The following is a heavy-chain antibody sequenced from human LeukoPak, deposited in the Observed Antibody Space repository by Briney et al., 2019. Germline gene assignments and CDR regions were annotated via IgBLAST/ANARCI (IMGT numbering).Heavy chain of an antibody. CDR2: ISWNSGSI. V-gene: IGHV3-9*01. J-gene: IGHJ4*02. Sequence: GGSLRLSCAASGFTFDDYAMHWVRQAPGKGLEWVSGISWNSGSIGYADSVKGRFTISRDNARNTLFLHMNSLRADDTAVYYCTANFNYWGQGTLVTVSS. CDR1: GFTFDDYA. CDR3: TANFNY.